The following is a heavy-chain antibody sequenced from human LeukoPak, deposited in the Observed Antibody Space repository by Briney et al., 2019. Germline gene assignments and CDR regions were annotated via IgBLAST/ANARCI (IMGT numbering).Heavy chain of an antibody. D-gene: IGHD4-17*01. CDR2: IYNSGNT. V-gene: IGHV3-66*01. CDR3: ARDGGGDYGDYLAH. Sequence: GGSLRLSCAASGFTFSSYEMNWVRQAPGKGLEWVSVIYNSGNTYYADSVKGRFTISRDNSKNTLYLQMNSLRVEDTAVYYCARDGGGDYGDYLAHWGQGALVTVSS. CDR1: GFTFSSYE. J-gene: IGHJ4*02.